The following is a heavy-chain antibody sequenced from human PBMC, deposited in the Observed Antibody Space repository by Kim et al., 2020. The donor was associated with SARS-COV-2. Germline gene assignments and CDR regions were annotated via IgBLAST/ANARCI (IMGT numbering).Heavy chain of an antibody. J-gene: IGHJ3*02. CDR3: ARGPSKYCSSTSCPTVYAFDI. Sequence: GGSLRLSCAASGFTFSSYGMHWVRQAPGKGLEWVAVIWYDGSNKYYADSVKGRFTISRDNSKNTLYLQMNSLRAEDTAVYYCARGPSKYCSSTSCPTVYAFDIWGQGTMVTVSS. D-gene: IGHD2-2*01. CDR2: IWYDGSNK. CDR1: GFTFSSYG. V-gene: IGHV3-33*01.